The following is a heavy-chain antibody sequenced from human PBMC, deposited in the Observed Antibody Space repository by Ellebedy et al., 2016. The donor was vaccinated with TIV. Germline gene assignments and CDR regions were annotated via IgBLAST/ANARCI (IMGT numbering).Heavy chain of an antibody. V-gene: IGHV3-30*04. CDR3: VTRDLRDDYEHFDY. Sequence: PSETLSLTCAASGFSFSRFAVNRVRQAPGKGLEWVAAISYDGTTKLYPDSVKGRFTISRDNSRNTVFLRLNSLRPNDTAVYYCVTRDLRDDYEHFDYWGQGTLVTVSS. CDR1: GFSFSRFA. CDR2: ISYDGTTK. J-gene: IGHJ4*02. D-gene: IGHD5-24*01.